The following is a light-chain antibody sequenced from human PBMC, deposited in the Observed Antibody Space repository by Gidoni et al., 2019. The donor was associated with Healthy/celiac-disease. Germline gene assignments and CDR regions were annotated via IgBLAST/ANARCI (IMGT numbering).Light chain of an antibody. CDR2: EVS. V-gene: IGLV2-14*01. CDR1: SSDVPGYNY. Sequence: ISCTGTSSDVPGYNYVSWYQQHPGKAPELMIYEVSNRPSGVSNRFSGSKSGNTASLTISGLQAEDEADYYCSSYTSSIYVFGTGTKVTVL. CDR3: SSYTSSIYV. J-gene: IGLJ1*01.